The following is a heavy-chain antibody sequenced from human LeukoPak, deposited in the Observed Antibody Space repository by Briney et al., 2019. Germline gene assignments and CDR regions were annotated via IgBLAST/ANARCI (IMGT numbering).Heavy chain of an antibody. D-gene: IGHD3-10*01. V-gene: IGHV4-39*01. CDR3: ARRDRRSLGFGESYVFDY. CDR2: IYYTGST. CDR1: GGSFRSSSYY. J-gene: IGHJ4*02. Sequence: PSETLSLTCTVSGGSFRSSSYYWGWIRQPPGKGLDWIGSIYYTGSTFYNPSLKSRVTISVDMSKNQFSLKLPSVSAADTAIYYCARRDRRSLGFGESYVFDYWGQGILVTVSS.